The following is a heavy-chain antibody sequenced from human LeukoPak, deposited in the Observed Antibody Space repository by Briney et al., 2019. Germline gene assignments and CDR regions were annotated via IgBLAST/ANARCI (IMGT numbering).Heavy chain of an antibody. J-gene: IGHJ4*02. CDR1: GGSISNYY. D-gene: IGHD6-19*01. CDR3: ARDARRSACFFDY. Sequence: PSETLSLTCTVSGGSISNYYWSWIRQPPGKGLQWIVYIYNSGGTNYNPSLKSRDTISIDTSKNQFSLKLSSVTAADTAVYYCARDARRSACFFDYWGQGTLVTVSS. V-gene: IGHV4-4*08. CDR2: IYNSGGT.